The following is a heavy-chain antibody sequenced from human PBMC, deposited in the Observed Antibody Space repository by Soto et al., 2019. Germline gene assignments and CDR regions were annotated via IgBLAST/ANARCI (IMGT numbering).Heavy chain of an antibody. CDR2: IYYSGST. Sequence: PSESLSLTCNVSGGSISSYYWSWIRQPPGKGLEWIGYIYYSGSTNYNPSLKSRVTISVDTSKNQFSLKLSSVTAADTAVYYCARDSRAVAGAVHFDYWGQGTPVTVSS. D-gene: IGHD6-19*01. CDR1: GGSISSYY. CDR3: ARDSRAVAGAVHFDY. V-gene: IGHV4-59*01. J-gene: IGHJ4*02.